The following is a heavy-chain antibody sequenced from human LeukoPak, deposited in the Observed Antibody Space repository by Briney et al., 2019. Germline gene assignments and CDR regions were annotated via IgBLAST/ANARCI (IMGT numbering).Heavy chain of an antibody. CDR2: IVPILGTA. D-gene: IGHD1-1*01. CDR3: AREGTAGTNLNWFDP. CDR1: GGTFSTYA. V-gene: IGHV1-69*04. Sequence: SVKVSCKASGGTFSTYAISWVRQAPGQGLEWVGRIVPILGTANYAQNFQGRVTITADRSTTTAYMELSSLRSEDTAVYYCAREGTAGTNLNWFDPWGQGTLVTVSS. J-gene: IGHJ5*02.